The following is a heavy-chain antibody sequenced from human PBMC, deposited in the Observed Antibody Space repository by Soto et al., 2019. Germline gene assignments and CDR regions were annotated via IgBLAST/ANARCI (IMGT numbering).Heavy chain of an antibody. CDR1: GGSISSGGYY. CDR2: IYYSGST. V-gene: IGHV4-31*03. D-gene: IGHD6-13*01. J-gene: IGHJ5*02. Sequence: PSETLSVTCTVSGGSISSGGYYWSWIRQHPGKGLEWIGYIYYSGSTYYNPSLKSRVTISVDTSKNQFSLKLSSVTAADTAVYYCAKYSSSWYHAPFDPWGQGTLVTVSS. CDR3: AKYSSSWYHAPFDP.